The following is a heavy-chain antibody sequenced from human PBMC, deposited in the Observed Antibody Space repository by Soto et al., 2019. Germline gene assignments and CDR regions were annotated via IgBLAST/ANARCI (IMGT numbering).Heavy chain of an antibody. V-gene: IGHV3-74*01. D-gene: IGHD2-21*02. Sequence: GXRRLSCAASGFNFSNHWMHWVRQRPAEGLVWVSRITSDGKSKAYAESVKGRFAISRDNAKNTLYLQMNGLTAEDTAVYYCARESGDWPLNWFDPWGQGTLVTVSS. CDR2: ITSDGKSK. CDR1: GFNFSNHW. J-gene: IGHJ5*02. CDR3: ARESGDWPLNWFDP.